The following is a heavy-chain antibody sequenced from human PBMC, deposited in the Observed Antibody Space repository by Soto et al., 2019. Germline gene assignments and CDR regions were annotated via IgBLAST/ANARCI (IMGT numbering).Heavy chain of an antibody. CDR3: ARDIVLMVYAKRDYFDY. Sequence: QVQLVQSGAEVKKPGASVKVSCKASGYTCTSYGISWVRQAPGQGLEWMGWISAYNGNTNYAQKLQGRVTMTTATSTSTSYRELRRLRSALTAVYYCARDIVLMVYAKRDYFDYWGQGTMVTVS. V-gene: IGHV1-18*01. J-gene: IGHJ4*02. CDR2: ISAYNGNT. D-gene: IGHD2-8*01. CDR1: GYTCTSYG.